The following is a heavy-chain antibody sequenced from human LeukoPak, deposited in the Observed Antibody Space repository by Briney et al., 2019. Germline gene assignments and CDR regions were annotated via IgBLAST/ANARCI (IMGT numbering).Heavy chain of an antibody. CDR2: IYYSGST. CDR1: GGSISSSPYY. V-gene: IGHV4-39*01. Sequence: SETLSLTCTVSGGSISSSPYYWGWIRQPPGKGLEWIGTIYYSGSTYYNPSLKSRVTISVDTSKNQFSLKLSSVTAADTAVYYCANRAKRGTNWFDPWGQGTLVTVSS. CDR3: ANRAKRGTNWFDP. J-gene: IGHJ5*02. D-gene: IGHD1-1*01.